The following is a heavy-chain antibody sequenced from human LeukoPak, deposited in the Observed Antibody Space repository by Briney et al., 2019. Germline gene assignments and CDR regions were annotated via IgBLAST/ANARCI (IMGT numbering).Heavy chain of an antibody. Sequence: GGSLRLSCAVSGFIFSNYGMHWVRQAPDKGLEWVAVIWNDGNEKYYADSVKGRFTISRDNSKNTLYLQMNSLRAEDTAVYYCAKARGGWLRLGYFDYWGQGTLVTVSS. D-gene: IGHD5-12*01. CDR1: GFIFSNYG. CDR3: AKARGGWLRLGYFDY. J-gene: IGHJ4*02. V-gene: IGHV3-33*06. CDR2: IWNDGNEK.